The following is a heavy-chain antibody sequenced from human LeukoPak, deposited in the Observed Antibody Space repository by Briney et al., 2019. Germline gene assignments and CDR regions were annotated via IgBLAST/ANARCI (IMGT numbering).Heavy chain of an antibody. CDR2: ISYDGSNK. CDR3: AKDRTAGYDGLVDY. V-gene: IGHV3-30*18. J-gene: IGHJ4*02. D-gene: IGHD5-12*01. CDR1: GFSFSDHY. Sequence: PGGSLRLSCAASGFSFSDHYMEWVRQAPGKGLEWVAVISYDGSNKYYTDSVKGRFTISRDNSKNTLYLQMNSLRAEDTAVYYCAKDRTAGYDGLVDYWGQGTLVTVSS.